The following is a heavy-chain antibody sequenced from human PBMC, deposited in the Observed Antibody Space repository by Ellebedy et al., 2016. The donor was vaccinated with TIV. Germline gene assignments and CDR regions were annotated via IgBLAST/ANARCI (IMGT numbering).Heavy chain of an antibody. CDR1: GFTFISYG. D-gene: IGHD2-8*01. J-gene: IGHJ6*02. V-gene: IGHV3-33*01. Sequence: GESLKISCAASGFTFISYGMHWVRRAPGKGLEWVAVAWYNGDYKRIADSVKGRFTISTDTSNSTVSLQMHSLRVEDTAVYYCVREMVPPGPDDYFYGMDVWGQGTTVTVSS. CDR3: VREMVPPGPDDYFYGMDV. CDR2: AWYNGDYK.